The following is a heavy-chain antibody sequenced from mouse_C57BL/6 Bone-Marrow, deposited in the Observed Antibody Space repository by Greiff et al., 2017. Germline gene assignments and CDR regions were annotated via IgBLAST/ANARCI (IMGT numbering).Heavy chain of an antibody. Sequence: VQLQQSGAELVRPGASVKLSCTASGFNIKDDYMHWVKQRPEQGLEWIGWIDPENGDTEYASKFQGKATITADTSSNTAYLQLSSLTSEATAVYYCTTYDYDGEYAMNYWSQGASVTESS. J-gene: IGHJ4*01. V-gene: IGHV14-4*01. CDR2: IDPENGDT. CDR1: GFNIKDDY. CDR3: TTYDYDGEYAMNY. D-gene: IGHD2-4*01.